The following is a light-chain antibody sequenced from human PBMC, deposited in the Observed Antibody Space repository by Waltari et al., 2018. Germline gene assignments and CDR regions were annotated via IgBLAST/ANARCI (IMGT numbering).Light chain of an antibody. J-gene: IGKJ1*01. CDR2: AAT. CDR3: LQLSDDPRT. Sequence: IQLTQSPSSLSAAVGDRLTISCRASQCIGSDLAWYQQKPGKAPNLLIYAATTLQSGVPSRFSGSGSGTDFTLTISSLQPEDFATYYCLQLSDDPRTFGQGTKVEIK. V-gene: IGKV1-9*01. CDR1: QCIGSD.